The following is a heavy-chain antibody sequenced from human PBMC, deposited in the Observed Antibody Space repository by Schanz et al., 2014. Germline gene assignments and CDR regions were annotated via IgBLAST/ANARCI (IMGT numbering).Heavy chain of an antibody. J-gene: IGHJ6*04. CDR1: GFSFSSYS. CDR3: AKGMGYCSGGTCYDYYYYGLDV. CDR2: IDGKSTTV. Sequence: EADLVESGGGLIQRGESLRLSCSASGFSFSSYSMNWVRQAPGKGLEWLSYIDGKSTTVYYADSVKGRFTISRDNAKNSLYLQMNSLRAEDTAVYYCAKGMGYCSGGTCYDYYYYGLDVWGKGTTVTVSS. D-gene: IGHD2-15*01. V-gene: IGHV3-48*04.